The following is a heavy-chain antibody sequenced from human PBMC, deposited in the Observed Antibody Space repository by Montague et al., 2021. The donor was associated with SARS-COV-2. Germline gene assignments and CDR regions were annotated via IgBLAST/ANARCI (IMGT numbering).Heavy chain of an antibody. J-gene: IGHJ4*02. Sequence: SETLSLTCTVSGGSISSSSYYWGWIRQPPGKGLEWVGSIFYSGSTDYXXXLKSRVTISVDTSKNRFSLKLSSVTAADTAVYYCASMVRAQVYYFDYWGQGTLVTVSS. CDR1: GGSISSSSYY. CDR2: IFYSGST. D-gene: IGHD3-10*01. CDR3: ASMVRAQVYYFDY. V-gene: IGHV4-39*01.